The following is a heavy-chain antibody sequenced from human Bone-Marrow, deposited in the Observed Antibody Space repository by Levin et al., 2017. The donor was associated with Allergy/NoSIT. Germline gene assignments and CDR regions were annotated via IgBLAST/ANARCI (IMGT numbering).Heavy chain of an antibody. J-gene: IGHJ4*02. D-gene: IGHD5-18*01. Sequence: GESLKISCEASGFTFSNYVMSWVRQPPGKGLEWVSTISASGYSTYYADSVKGRFTISRDNSKNTVHLQMDSLRAGDTARYYCARGGYSSAYDFWGQGTLVSVSS. V-gene: IGHV3-23*01. CDR3: ARGGYSSAYDF. CDR1: GFTFSNYV. CDR2: ISASGYST.